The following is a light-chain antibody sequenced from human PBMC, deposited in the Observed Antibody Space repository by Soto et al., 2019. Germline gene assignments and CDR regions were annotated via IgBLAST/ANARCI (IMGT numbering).Light chain of an antibody. J-gene: IGKJ1*01. Sequence: EIVLTQSPATPSLSPGERATLSCRASQSIGLAIAWYQHKPGQAPRLLIFDASQRATGIPARFRGSGSGTDFTLSISSLGPEDFAVYYCQQRTDRPPWTFGQGTKVDIK. CDR2: DAS. V-gene: IGKV3-11*01. CDR1: QSIGLA. CDR3: QQRTDRPPWT.